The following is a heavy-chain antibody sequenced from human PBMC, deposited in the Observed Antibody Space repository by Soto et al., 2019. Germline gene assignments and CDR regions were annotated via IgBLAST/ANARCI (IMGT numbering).Heavy chain of an antibody. CDR3: ARHISNSRYYYYAMDV. J-gene: IGHJ6*02. CDR2: IYPGGSDT. D-gene: IGHD4-4*01. V-gene: IGHV5-51*01. Sequence: GESMKISGKGSGYTFTDYWLGWVRQLTGKGLEWMGIIYPGGSDTRYSPSFPGPVTITVDKSTNTAYLQWNTLRASDTAMYYCARHISNSRYYYYAMDVWGQGTTVTVSS. CDR1: GYTFTDYW.